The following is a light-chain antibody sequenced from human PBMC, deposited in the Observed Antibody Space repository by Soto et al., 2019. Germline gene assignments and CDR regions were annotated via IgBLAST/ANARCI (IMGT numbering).Light chain of an antibody. CDR1: QGIRNN. CDR2: AAS. V-gene: IGKV1-27*01. CDR3: QKYNSAPLT. J-gene: IGKJ4*01. Sequence: DIQMTQSPSSLSASVGDRVTITCRTSQGIRNNLAWYQQKPGKVPKLVIYAASTLQSGVPSRFSGGGSGTHFTLSISSLQPEDVATYYCQKYNSAPLTFGGGTKVEIK.